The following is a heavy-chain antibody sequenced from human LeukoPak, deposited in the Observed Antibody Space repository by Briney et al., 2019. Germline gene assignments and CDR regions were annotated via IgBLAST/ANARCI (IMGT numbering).Heavy chain of an antibody. CDR3: ARDRVAAAGSFDY. Sequence: SETLSLTCTVSGGSVSSGSYYWSWIRQPPGKGLELIGYIYYSGSTNYNPSLKSRVTISVDTSKNQFSLKLSSVTAADTAVYYCARDRVAAAGSFDYWGQGTLVTVSS. CDR1: GGSVSSGSYY. D-gene: IGHD6-13*01. V-gene: IGHV4-61*01. J-gene: IGHJ4*02. CDR2: IYYSGST.